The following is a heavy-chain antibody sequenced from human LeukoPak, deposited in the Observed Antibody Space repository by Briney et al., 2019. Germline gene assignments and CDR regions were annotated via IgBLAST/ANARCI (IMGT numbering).Heavy chain of an antibody. J-gene: IGHJ5*02. CDR1: GGTFSSYA. CDR3: ARDSTVTTFENWFNP. CDR2: IIPIFGTA. D-gene: IGHD4-11*01. Sequence: ASVKVSCKASGGTFSSYAISWVRQAPGQGLEWMGGIIPIFGTANYAQKFQGRVTITADESTSTAYMELSSLRSEDTAVYYCARDSTVTTFENWFNPWGQGTLVTVSS. V-gene: IGHV1-69*13.